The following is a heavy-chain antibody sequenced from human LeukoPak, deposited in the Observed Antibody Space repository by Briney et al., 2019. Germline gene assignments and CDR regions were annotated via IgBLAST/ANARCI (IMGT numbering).Heavy chain of an antibody. CDR3: AIEFATVVVSAVISAFDI. CDR1: GYTFTDYY. CDR2: INPNSGGT. J-gene: IGHJ3*02. D-gene: IGHD2-2*02. Sequence: ASVKVSCKASGYTFTDYYMHWVRQAPGQGLEWMGWINPNSGGTNYAQKFQGRVTMTRYTSIRTAYMELSRLRTDDTAVYYCAIEFATVVVSAVISAFDIWGQGTMVTVSS. V-gene: IGHV1-2*02.